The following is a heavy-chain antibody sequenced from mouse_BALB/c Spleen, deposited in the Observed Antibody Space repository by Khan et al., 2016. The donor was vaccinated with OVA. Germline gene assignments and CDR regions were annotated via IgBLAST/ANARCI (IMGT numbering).Heavy chain of an antibody. CDR2: VNPNNGNT. D-gene: IGHD2-14*01. J-gene: IGHJ3*01. CDR1: GYSFTVYY. CDR3: ARGYDFFAY. Sequence: IQLVQSGPDLVKPGASVKISCKASGYSFTVYYMSWVKQSHGKSPEWIGRVNPNNGNTNYNQKFKDKAILTVDKSSTTAYMELRSLTSEDSAVYYCARGYDFFAYWGQGTLVTVSA. V-gene: IGHV1-26*01.